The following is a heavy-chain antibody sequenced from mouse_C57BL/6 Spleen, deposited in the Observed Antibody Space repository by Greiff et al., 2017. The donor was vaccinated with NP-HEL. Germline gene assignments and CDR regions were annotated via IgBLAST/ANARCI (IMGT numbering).Heavy chain of an antibody. CDR2: IDPSDSET. V-gene: IGHV1-52*01. D-gene: IGHD1-1*01. Sequence: VQLQQPGAELVRPGSSVKLSCKASGYTFTSYWMHWVKQRPIQGLEWIGNIDPSDSETHYNQKFKDKATLTVDKSSSTAYMQLSSLTSEDSAVYYCARFTTVVAPSWYFDVWGTGTTVTVSS. J-gene: IGHJ1*03. CDR3: ARFTTVVAPSWYFDV. CDR1: GYTFTSYW.